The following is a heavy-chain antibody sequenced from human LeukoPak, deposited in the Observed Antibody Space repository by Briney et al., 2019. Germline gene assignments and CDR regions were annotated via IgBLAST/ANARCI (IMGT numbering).Heavy chain of an antibody. J-gene: IGHJ4*02. CDR3: AKRGVVIRVILVGFHKEAYYFDS. CDR2: ISDSGGRT. Sequence: GGSLRLSCAVSGITLSNYGMSWVRPAPGKGLEWVACISDSGGRTNYADSVKGRFTICRDNPKNALYLQMNSLRAEDTAVDFCAKRGVVIRVILVGFHKEAYYFDSWGQGALVTVSS. CDR1: GITLSNYG. D-gene: IGHD3-22*01. V-gene: IGHV3-23*01.